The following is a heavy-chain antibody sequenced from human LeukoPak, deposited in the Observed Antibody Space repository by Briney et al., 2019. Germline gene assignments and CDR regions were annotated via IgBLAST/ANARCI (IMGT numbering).Heavy chain of an antibody. D-gene: IGHD6-13*01. Sequence: PGGSLRLSCAASGFTFNNNWMHWVRQAPGKGLMWVARIDYNGRITSVADSVKGRFAISRDNARNALYLQMNSLRAEDTAVYYCARVGGRGASAAGTIDYWGQGTLVTVSS. CDR3: ARVGGRGASAAGTIDY. CDR2: IDYNGRIT. V-gene: IGHV3-74*01. J-gene: IGHJ4*02. CDR1: GFTFNNNW.